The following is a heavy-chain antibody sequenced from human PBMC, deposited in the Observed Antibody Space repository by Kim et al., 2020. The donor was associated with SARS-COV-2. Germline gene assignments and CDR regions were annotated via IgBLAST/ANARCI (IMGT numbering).Heavy chain of an antibody. J-gene: IGHJ6*02. CDR2: INHSGST. CDR3: ARGWDILTGRYYYYYGMDV. Sequence: SETLSLTCAVYGGSFSGYYWSWIRQPPGKGLEWIGEINHSGSTNYNPSLKSRVTISVDTSKNQFSLKLSSVTAADTAVYYCARGWDILTGRYYYYYGMDVWGQGTTVTVSS. V-gene: IGHV4-34*01. CDR1: GGSFSGYY. D-gene: IGHD3-9*01.